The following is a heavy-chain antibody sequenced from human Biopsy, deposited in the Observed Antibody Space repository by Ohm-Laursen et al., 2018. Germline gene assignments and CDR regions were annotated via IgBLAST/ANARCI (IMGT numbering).Heavy chain of an antibody. J-gene: IGHJ1*01. Sequence: SVKVSCKPPGGTFSNYGVNWARQAPGQGLEWLGGNIPILGTGNYAQKFQDRVTIAADTSTSTATMEPRSLRSDDTAVYFSATKLTGYFHLWGQGTLVIVSS. CDR1: GGTFSNYG. CDR2: NIPILGTG. D-gene: IGHD3-9*01. V-gene: IGHV1-69*06. CDR3: ATKLTGYFHL.